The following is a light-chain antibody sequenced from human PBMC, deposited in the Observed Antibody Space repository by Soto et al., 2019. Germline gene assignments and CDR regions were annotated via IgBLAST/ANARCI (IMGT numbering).Light chain of an antibody. J-gene: IGKJ5*01. CDR3: QQYNGWPIT. CDR2: DAS. CDR1: QSVSSY. V-gene: IGKV3-15*01. Sequence: EIVMTQSPATLSLSPGERATLSCRASQSVSSYLAWYQQKPGQAPRLLIYDASNRATGIPARFSGSGSGTEFTLTISSLQSEDFAVYYCQQYNGWPITFGQGTRLEI.